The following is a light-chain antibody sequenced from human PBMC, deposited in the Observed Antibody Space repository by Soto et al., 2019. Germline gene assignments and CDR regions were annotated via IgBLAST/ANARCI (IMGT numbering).Light chain of an antibody. V-gene: IGKV1-39*01. J-gene: IGKJ2*01. CDR2: AAS. Sequence: DIQMTQSPSSLSASVGDRVTITCRASQNINTFLNWYQQKPGKAPKLLIYAASNLQSGVPSRFSGGGSGTDFTLTISSLQPEDFATYYWQQQSYITPYTFGQGTRVEIK. CDR1: QNINTF. CDR3: QQSYITPYT.